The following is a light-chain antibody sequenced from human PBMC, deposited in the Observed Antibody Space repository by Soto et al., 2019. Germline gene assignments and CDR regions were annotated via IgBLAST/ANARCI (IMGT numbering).Light chain of an antibody. CDR2: GAS. CDR1: QGIRND. V-gene: IGKV1-6*01. Sequence: AIQMTQSPSSLSASVGDRVTITCRASQGIRNDLGWYQQKPGKAPKVLIYGASTLQSGVPSRFSASGSGTDFTLTISSLKPEDFATYYCLQDYNYPHTFGPGTKVDIK. CDR3: LQDYNYPHT. J-gene: IGKJ3*01.